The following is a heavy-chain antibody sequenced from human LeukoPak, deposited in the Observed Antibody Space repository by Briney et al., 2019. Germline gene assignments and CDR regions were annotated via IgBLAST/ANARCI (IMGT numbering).Heavy chain of an antibody. V-gene: IGHV3-74*01. Sequence: GGSLRLSCAASGFTFSSYWMHWVRQAPGKGLVWVSRINSDGSSTSYPDSVKGRFTISRDNAKNTLYLQMNSLRAEDTAVYYCARVQGHPPNGLDIWGQGTMVTVSS. CDR2: INSDGSST. CDR1: GFTFSSYW. CDR3: ARVQGHPPNGLDI. J-gene: IGHJ3*02. D-gene: IGHD2-8*01.